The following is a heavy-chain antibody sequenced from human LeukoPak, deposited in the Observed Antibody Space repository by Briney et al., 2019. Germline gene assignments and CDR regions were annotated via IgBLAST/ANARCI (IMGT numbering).Heavy chain of an antibody. CDR2: IIPILGIA. Sequence: SVKVSCKASGGTFSSYAISWVRQAPGQGLEWVGRIIPILGIANYAQKFQGRVTITADKSTSTAYMELSSLRSEDTAVDYCARGERITMIVVVTDAFDIWGQGTMVTVSS. J-gene: IGHJ3*02. D-gene: IGHD3-22*01. CDR1: GGTFSSYA. V-gene: IGHV1-69*04. CDR3: ARGERITMIVVVTDAFDI.